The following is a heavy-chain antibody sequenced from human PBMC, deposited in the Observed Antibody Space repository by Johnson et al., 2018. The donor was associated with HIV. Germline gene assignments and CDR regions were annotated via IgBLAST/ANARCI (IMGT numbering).Heavy chain of an antibody. J-gene: IGHJ3*02. CDR1: GFRFSNAW. V-gene: IGHV3-43D*03. CDR3: AKDIQAGTHDAFDI. CDR2: ISWDGGST. D-gene: IGHD1-7*01. Sequence: VQLVESGGGLVKPGDSLRLSCTASGFRFSNAWMHWVRQAPGKGLEWVSLISWDGGSTYYADSVKGRFTISRDNSKNSLYLQMNSLRAEDTALYYCAKDIQAGTHDAFDIWGQGTMVTVSS.